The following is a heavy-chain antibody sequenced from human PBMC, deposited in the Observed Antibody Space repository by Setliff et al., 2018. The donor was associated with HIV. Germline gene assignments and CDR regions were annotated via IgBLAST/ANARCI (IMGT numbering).Heavy chain of an antibody. Sequence: SETLSLTCTVSGGSISSSSYYWGWIRQPPGKGLEWMGSIYYSGSTYYNPSLKSRVTISVDTSTNQFSLKLSSVTAADTAVYYCARVEGATPDAFDIWGQGTMVTVSS. CDR3: ARVEGATPDAFDI. J-gene: IGHJ3*02. CDR2: IYYSGST. D-gene: IGHD1-26*01. CDR1: GGSISSSSYY. V-gene: IGHV4-39*07.